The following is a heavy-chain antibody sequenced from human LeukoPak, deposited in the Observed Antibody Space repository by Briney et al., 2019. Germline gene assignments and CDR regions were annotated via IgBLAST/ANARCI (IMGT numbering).Heavy chain of an antibody. V-gene: IGHV3-30*02. CDR3: AREGGTVVVGRFDY. J-gene: IGHJ4*02. CDR2: IQTDGSDK. D-gene: IGHD2-2*01. CDR1: GINFRASG. Sequence: GGSLRLSCAASGINFRASGIHWVRQAPGMGLEWVTFIQTDGSDKRYAASVAGRFTISRDDSKNTVYLHMNSLRPDDSALYYCAREGGTVVVGRFDYWGQGTLVTVSS.